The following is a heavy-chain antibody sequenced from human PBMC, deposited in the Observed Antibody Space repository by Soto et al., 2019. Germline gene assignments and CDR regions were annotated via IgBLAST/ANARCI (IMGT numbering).Heavy chain of an antibody. CDR3: ARADKGTVTGLDY. Sequence: QVQLVQSGAEVKRPGSSVKVSCKASGGTFSSHGISWVRQAPGQGLEWMGGIVPIVATANYAQKFQGRVTITADRSTSTAYMEMSSRRSEDTAVDYCARADKGTVTGLDYWGQGTLVTVSS. CDR2: IVPIVATA. J-gene: IGHJ4*02. V-gene: IGHV1-69*06. D-gene: IGHD6-19*01. CDR1: GGTFSSHG.